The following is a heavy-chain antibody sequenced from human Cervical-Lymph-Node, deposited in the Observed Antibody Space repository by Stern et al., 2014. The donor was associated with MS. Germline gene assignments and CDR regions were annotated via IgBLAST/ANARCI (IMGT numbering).Heavy chain of an antibody. Sequence: QVQLVQSGAEVKKVGSSVKVSCKASGGTLSSHAISWVRQAPGQGLEWMGGIIPVFDAPNYAQKFQGRVRITSDESTNTAHMELSSLRSEDTAVYYCASGAHGMDVWGQGIAVTVSS. V-gene: IGHV1-69*01. CDR2: IIPVFDAP. J-gene: IGHJ6*02. CDR1: GGTLSSHA. CDR3: ASGAHGMDV. D-gene: IGHD3-10*01.